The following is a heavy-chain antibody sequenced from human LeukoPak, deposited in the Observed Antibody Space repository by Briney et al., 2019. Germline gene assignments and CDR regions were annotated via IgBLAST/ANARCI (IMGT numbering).Heavy chain of an antibody. CDR2: INPGDSET. CDR3: ARRLGATQPYFDF. V-gene: IGHV5-51*01. J-gene: IGHJ4*02. CDR1: GSRFTSYW. Sequence: RGASLQISCKASGSRFTSYWIGWGRQLPGKGVECMGIINPGDSETKYSPSFKGQVTISDDKSISTAYLKWSGLKASDTAMYYCARRLGATQPYFDFWGQGALVTVSS. D-gene: IGHD1-26*01.